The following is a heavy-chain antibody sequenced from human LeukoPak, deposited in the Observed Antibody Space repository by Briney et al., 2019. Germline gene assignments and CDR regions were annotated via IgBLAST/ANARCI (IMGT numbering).Heavy chain of an antibody. CDR2: IYYSEST. D-gene: IGHD3-3*01. J-gene: IGHJ4*02. Sequence: SETLSLTCTVSGGSISSYYWSWIRQPPGKGLEWIGYIYYSESTNYNPSLKSRVTISVDTSKNQFSLKLSSVTAADTAVYYCAREVTIFGVAHYYFDYWGQGTLVTVSS. CDR3: AREVTIFGVAHYYFDY. V-gene: IGHV4-59*01. CDR1: GGSISSYY.